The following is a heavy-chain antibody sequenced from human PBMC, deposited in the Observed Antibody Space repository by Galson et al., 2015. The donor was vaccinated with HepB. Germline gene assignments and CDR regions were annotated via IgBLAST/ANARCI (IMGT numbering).Heavy chain of an antibody. D-gene: IGHD3-10*01. CDR2: IPYDGSNK. J-gene: IGHJ4*02. Sequence: SLRLSCAASGFTFSSYAMHWVRQAPGKGLEWVAVIPYDGSNKYYADSVKGRFTISRDNSKNTLYLQMNSLRAEDTAVYYCARATPNTITMVRGVINIWEQPIDYWGQGTLVTVSS. CDR3: ARATPNTITMVRGVINIWEQPIDY. V-gene: IGHV3-30-3*01. CDR1: GFTFSSYA.